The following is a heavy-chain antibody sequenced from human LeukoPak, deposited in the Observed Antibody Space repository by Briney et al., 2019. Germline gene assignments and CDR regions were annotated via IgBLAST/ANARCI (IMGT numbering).Heavy chain of an antibody. CDR2: ISSSGSTI. Sequence: GGSLRLSCAAYGFTFSDYYMSWIRQAPGKGLEWVSYISSSGSTIYYADPVKGRFTISRDNAKNSLYLQMNSLRAEDTAVYYCARGADRYFDWSDAFDIWGQGTMVTVSS. J-gene: IGHJ3*02. D-gene: IGHD3-9*01. CDR3: ARGADRYFDWSDAFDI. V-gene: IGHV3-11*01. CDR1: GFTFSDYY.